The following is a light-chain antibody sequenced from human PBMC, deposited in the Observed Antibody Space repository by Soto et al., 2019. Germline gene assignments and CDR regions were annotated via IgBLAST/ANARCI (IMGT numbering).Light chain of an antibody. J-gene: IGKJ1*01. V-gene: IGKV3-20*01. CDR1: ESVSSY. CDR2: DAS. CDR3: QQYGSSPTT. Sequence: EIVLTQSPGTVSLSPGERVTLSCRASESVSSYLAWYQQKPGQAPRLLIYDASNRATGIPARFSGSGSGTDFTLTISRLEPEDFAVYYCQQYGSSPTTFGQGTKVDIK.